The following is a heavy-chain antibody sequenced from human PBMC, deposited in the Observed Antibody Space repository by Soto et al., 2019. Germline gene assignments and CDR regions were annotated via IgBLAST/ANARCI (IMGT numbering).Heavy chain of an antibody. CDR1: GFTFSSYG. D-gene: IGHD2-2*01. J-gene: IGHJ6*03. CDR3: ARAGNTKGDYYYYYYMDV. V-gene: IGHV3-33*01. Sequence: GGSLRLSCAASGFTFSSYGMHWVRQAPGKGLEWVAVIWYDGSNKYYADSVKGRFTISRDNSKNTLYLQMNSLRAEDTAVYYCARAGNTKGDYYYYYYMDVWGKGTTVTVSS. CDR2: IWYDGSNK.